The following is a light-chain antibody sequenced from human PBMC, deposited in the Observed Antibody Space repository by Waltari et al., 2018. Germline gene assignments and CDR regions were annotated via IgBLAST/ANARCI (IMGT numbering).Light chain of an antibody. J-gene: IGKJ4*01. Sequence: CRASQSISTWLAGYQQKPGKAPKLLIYKASTLETGVPSRFSGSGSGTEFTLTISSLQPDDFATCFCQQYNSYLLTFGGGTKVEIQ. CDR3: QQYNSYLLT. CDR1: QSISTW. CDR2: KAS. V-gene: IGKV1-5*03.